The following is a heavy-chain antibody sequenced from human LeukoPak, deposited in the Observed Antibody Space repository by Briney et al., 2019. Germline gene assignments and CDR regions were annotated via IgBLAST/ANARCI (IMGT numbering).Heavy chain of an antibody. CDR1: GLTFSNYG. D-gene: IGHD3-10*01. CDR3: ARDLSPVVRASPMGY. V-gene: IGHV3-30*03. Sequence: PGRSLRLSCAASGLTFSNYGMHWVRQAPGKGLEWVSVISYDGSSKYYADSVKGRFTISRDNSKNTLYLQMNSLRAEDTAVYYCARDLSPVVRASPMGYWGQGTLVTVSP. CDR2: ISYDGSSK. J-gene: IGHJ4*02.